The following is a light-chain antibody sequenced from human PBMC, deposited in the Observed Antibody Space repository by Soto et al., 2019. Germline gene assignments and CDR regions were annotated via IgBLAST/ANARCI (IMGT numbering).Light chain of an antibody. Sequence: EIGMTQSPSTLSVTQEERAALSCRASQSVSSNLAWYQQKPGQAPRLLIYGASTRATGIPARFSGSGSGTEFTLTISSLQSEDFAVYYCQQYNNWPRTFGQGTKVDIK. V-gene: IGKV3-15*01. J-gene: IGKJ1*01. CDR2: GAS. CDR1: QSVSSN. CDR3: QQYNNWPRT.